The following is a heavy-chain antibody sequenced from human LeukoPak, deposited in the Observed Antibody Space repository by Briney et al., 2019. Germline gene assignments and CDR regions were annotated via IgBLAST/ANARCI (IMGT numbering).Heavy chain of an antibody. J-gene: IGHJ6*03. Sequence: SETLSLTCTVSGSSISNKYWSWIRQPPGKGLEWIGYIYSSGSTNYNPSLKSRVTMSVDTSKNQFSLKVSSVTAADTAVYYCARVFDSGSQAYFYYMDVWGKGTTVTIFS. CDR1: GSSISNKY. CDR2: IYSSGST. D-gene: IGHD3-10*01. V-gene: IGHV4-59*01. CDR3: ARVFDSGSQAYFYYMDV.